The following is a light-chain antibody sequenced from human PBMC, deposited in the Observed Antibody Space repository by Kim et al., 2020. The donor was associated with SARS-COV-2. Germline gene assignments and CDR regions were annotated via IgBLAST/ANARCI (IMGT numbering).Light chain of an antibody. J-gene: IGKJ2*01. V-gene: IGKV3-15*01. CDR3: QQYNNWPYT. Sequence: ELVMTQSPATLSVSPGERATLSCRASQSVSSNLAWYQQKPGLPPRLLIYGASTRATGIPARFSGSGSGTEFTLTISSLQSEDFAVYYCQQYNNWPYTFGQGTKLEIK. CDR2: GAS. CDR1: QSVSSN.